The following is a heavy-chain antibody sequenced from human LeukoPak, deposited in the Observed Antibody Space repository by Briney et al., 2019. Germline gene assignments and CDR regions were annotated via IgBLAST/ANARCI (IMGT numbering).Heavy chain of an antibody. V-gene: IGHV5-51*06. J-gene: IGHJ6*03. CDR2: IYPGDSGT. D-gene: IGHD1-26*01. CDR1: GYSFTSYW. Sequence: GESLKISCKGSGYSFTSYWIGWVRQMPGKGLEWMGIIYPGDSGTRYSPSFQGQVTISVDKSISTAYLQWSSLKASDTAMYYCARRKMGATNYYYYYMDVWGKGTTVTVSS. CDR3: ARRKMGATNYYYYYMDV.